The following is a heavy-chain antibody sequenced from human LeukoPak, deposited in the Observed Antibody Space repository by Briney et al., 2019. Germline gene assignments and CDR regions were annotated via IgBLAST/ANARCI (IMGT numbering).Heavy chain of an antibody. Sequence: GGSLRLSCAASGFTFSSYAMHWVRQAPGKGLEWVAVISYDGSNKYYADSVKGRFTISRDNSKNTPYLQMNSLRAEDTAVYYCAKGYIIAGRQWYLDLWGRGTLVGVSS. D-gene: IGHD6-13*01. CDR3: AKGYIIAGRQWYLDL. V-gene: IGHV3-30-3*01. J-gene: IGHJ2*01. CDR1: GFTFSSYA. CDR2: ISYDGSNK.